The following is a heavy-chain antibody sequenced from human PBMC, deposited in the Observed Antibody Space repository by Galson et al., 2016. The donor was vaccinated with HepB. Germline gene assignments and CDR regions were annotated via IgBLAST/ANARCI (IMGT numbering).Heavy chain of an antibody. CDR1: GFTLSSYA. J-gene: IGHJ4*02. D-gene: IGHD3-22*01. Sequence: SLRLSCAASGFTLSSYAMSWVRQAPGKGLEWVSAISGSGISTNYADSVKGRFTISRDNSKNTLYLQMSSLRAEDTAVYYCAKSGPYYDSSGYYRIDYWGQGTLVTVSS. CDR2: ISGSGIST. CDR3: AKSGPYYDSSGYYRIDY. V-gene: IGHV3-23*01.